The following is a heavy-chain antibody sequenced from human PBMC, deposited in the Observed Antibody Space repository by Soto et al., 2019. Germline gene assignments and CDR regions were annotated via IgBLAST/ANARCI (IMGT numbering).Heavy chain of an antibody. J-gene: IGHJ5*02. CDR3: VRRGESAAATTGFDP. Sequence: QVQLRESGPRLVKPSETLSLTCSVSGGSVSRGGYYWGWIRQTQGKGLEWIASMFHSGTKDYNPSLKRRVTISVDTPRNELSLKLSSSTAADTAVYYCVRRGESAAATTGFDPWGQGILVIVSS. CDR1: GGSVSRGGYY. CDR2: MFHSGTK. D-gene: IGHD6-13*01. V-gene: IGHV4-39*01.